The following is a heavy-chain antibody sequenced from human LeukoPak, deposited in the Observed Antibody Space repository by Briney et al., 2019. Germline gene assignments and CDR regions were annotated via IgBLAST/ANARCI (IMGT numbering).Heavy chain of an antibody. CDR2: INHSGST. V-gene: IGHV4-34*01. CDR3: APYGSGFSIDDY. CDR1: GGSFNNHY. J-gene: IGHJ4*02. D-gene: IGHD3-10*01. Sequence: TSETLSLTRAIYGGSFNNHYWSWIRQPPGKGLEWIGEINHSGSTNYTPSLKSRVTISVDKSKNQFSLKLSSVTAADTAVYYCAPYGSGFSIDDYWGQGTLVTVSS.